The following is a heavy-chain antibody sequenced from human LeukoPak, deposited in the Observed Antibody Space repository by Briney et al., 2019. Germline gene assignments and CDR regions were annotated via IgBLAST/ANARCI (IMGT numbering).Heavy chain of an antibody. CDR2: ISWNSGSI. Sequence: GGSLRLSCAASGFTFDDYAMHWVRQGPGKGLEWVSGISWNSGSIAYADSVKGRFAISRDNAKNSLYLQMDSLRAEDTALYYCAKGLSMVRGLDYWGQGTLVTVSS. CDR3: AKGLSMVRGLDY. D-gene: IGHD3-10*01. V-gene: IGHV3-9*01. J-gene: IGHJ4*02. CDR1: GFTFDDYA.